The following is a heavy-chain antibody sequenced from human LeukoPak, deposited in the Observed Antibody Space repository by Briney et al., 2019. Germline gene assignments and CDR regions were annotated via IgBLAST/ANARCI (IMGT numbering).Heavy chain of an antibody. Sequence: PGGSLRLSCAASGFTFSSYSMNWVRQAPGKGLEWVSSISSSSSYIYYADSVKGRFTISRDNAKNSLYLQMNSLRAEDTAVYYCARDGRVYTVVGEWELLRFDYWGQGTLVTVSS. V-gene: IGHV3-21*01. CDR1: GFTFSSYS. CDR2: ISSSSSYI. CDR3: ARDGRVYTVVGEWELLRFDY. J-gene: IGHJ4*02. D-gene: IGHD1-26*01.